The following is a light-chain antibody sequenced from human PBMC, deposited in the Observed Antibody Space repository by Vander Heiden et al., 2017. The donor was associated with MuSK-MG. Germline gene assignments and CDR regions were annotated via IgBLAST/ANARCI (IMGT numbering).Light chain of an antibody. CDR3: QQSDSTSWT. Sequence: DIQMTQSPSSLSASVGDRVTITCRASQSISSYLNWYQQKPGKAPKLLIYAASSLQSGVPSRFGGSGSGTDFTLTISRLQPEDFATYYCQQSDSTSWTFGQGTKVEIK. J-gene: IGKJ1*01. CDR1: QSISSY. V-gene: IGKV1-39*01. CDR2: AAS.